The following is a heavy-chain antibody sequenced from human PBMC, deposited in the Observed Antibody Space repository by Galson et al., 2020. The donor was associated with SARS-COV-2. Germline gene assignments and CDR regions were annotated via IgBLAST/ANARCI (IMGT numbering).Heavy chain of an antibody. CDR3: ARVGTTVYWYFDL. CDR1: GGSINNYY. J-gene: IGHJ2*01. D-gene: IGHD4-17*01. V-gene: IGHV4-59*01. CDR2: IHYSGST. Sequence: SQTLSLTCTVSGGSINNYYWNWIRQPPGKGLEWIGFIHYSGSTNYNPSPKSRVTISVDTSKNQFSLKLSSVTAADTAVYYCARVGTTVYWYFDLWGRGTLVTVSS.